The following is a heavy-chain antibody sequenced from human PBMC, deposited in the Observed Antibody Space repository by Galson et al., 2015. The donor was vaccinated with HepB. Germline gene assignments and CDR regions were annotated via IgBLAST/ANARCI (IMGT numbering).Heavy chain of an antibody. V-gene: IGHV3-11*01. CDR2: ISSSGSTI. J-gene: IGHJ6*02. Sequence: SLRLSCAASGFTFSDYYMSWIRQAPGKGLEWVSYISSSGSTIYYADSVKGRFTISRDNAKNSLYLQMNSLRAEDTAVYYCARYTYDILTGYYSYYYGMDVSGQGTPVTVSS. D-gene: IGHD3-9*01. CDR1: GFTFSDYY. CDR3: ARYTYDILTGYYSYYYGMDV.